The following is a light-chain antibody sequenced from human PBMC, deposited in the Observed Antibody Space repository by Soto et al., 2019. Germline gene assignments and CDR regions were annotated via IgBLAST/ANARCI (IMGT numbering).Light chain of an antibody. CDR2: GVA. Sequence: QSALTQPASVSGSAGQSITISGTGTISDVGAYKYVSWYQQHPGKVPKLIIYGVANRPSGGCNRVPGSKSGNTDFLTISGLQPEEEADYYCSSFTGTNTLDVFGTGTKVTVL. J-gene: IGLJ1*01. CDR1: ISDVGAYKY. V-gene: IGLV2-14*03. CDR3: SSFTGTNTLDV.